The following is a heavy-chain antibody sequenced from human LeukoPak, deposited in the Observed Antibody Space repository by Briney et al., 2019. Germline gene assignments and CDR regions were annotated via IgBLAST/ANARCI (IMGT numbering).Heavy chain of an antibody. J-gene: IGHJ6*03. V-gene: IGHV4-59*08. CDR2: IYYSGST. D-gene: IGHD3-3*01. Sequence: PSETLSLTCTVSGGSISSYYWSWIRQPPGKGLEWIGYIYYSGSTNYNPSLKSRVTISVGTSKNQFSLKLSSVTAADTAVYYCARQSYDFWSGYFPNSDYYYYMDVWGKGTTVTVSS. CDR1: GGSISSYY. CDR3: ARQSYDFWSGYFPNSDYYYYMDV.